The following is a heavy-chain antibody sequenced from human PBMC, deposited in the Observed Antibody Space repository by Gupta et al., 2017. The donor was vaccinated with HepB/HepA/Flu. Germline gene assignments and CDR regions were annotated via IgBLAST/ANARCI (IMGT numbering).Heavy chain of an antibody. Sequence: EVQLVESGGGLVKPGGSLRLSCAASGFTFNSHSMKWVRQAPGKGLHWVSSITYDSSYIYYADSGKGRFTISRDNAKNSLYLQMNSLRAEDTAVYYCVRDTAGGEGIRDRGSDYWGQGTLVTVSS. V-gene: IGHV3-21*01. CDR2: ITYDSSYI. CDR3: VRDTAGGEGIRDRGSDY. D-gene: IGHD1-14*01. J-gene: IGHJ4*02. CDR1: GFTFNSHS.